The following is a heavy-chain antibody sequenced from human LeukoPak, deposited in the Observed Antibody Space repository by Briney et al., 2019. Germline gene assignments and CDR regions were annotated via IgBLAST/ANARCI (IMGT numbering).Heavy chain of an antibody. J-gene: IGHJ4*02. V-gene: IGHV3-9*03. CDR1: GFTFDDYA. Sequence: GRSLRLSCAASGFTFDDYAMHWVRQAPGKGLEWVSGISWNSGSIGYADSVKGRFTISRDNAKNSLYLQMNSLRAEDMALYYCAKDIGHSGSYFSYFDYWGRGTLVTVSS. CDR3: AKDIGHSGSYFSYFDY. D-gene: IGHD1-26*01. CDR2: ISWNSGSI.